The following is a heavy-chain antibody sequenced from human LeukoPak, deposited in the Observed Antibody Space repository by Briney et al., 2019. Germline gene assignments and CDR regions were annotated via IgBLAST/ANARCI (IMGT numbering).Heavy chain of an antibody. Sequence: SETLSLTCTVSGGSISSGDYYWSWIRQPPGEGLEWIGYIYYSGSTYYNPSLKSRVTISVDTSKNQFSLKLSSVTAADTAVYYCARRDCSSTSCRIDYYYMDVWGKGTTVTVSS. CDR2: IYYSGST. CDR1: GGSISSGDYY. CDR3: ARRDCSSTSCRIDYYYMDV. V-gene: IGHV4-30-4*08. J-gene: IGHJ6*03. D-gene: IGHD2-2*01.